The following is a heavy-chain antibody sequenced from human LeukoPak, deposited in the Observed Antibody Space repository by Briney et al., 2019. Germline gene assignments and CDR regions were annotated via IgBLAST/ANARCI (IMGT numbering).Heavy chain of an antibody. CDR2: IYYSGST. J-gene: IGHJ3*02. CDR1: GGSISTYY. V-gene: IGHV4-59*01. Sequence: SETLSLTCTVSGGSISTYYWNWIRQPPGKGLEWIGYIYYSGSTNYNPSLTGRVTISVDTSKNQFSLKLSSVPAADTAVYYCAREYNYYDSSGWDAFEIWGQGTMVTVSS. CDR3: AREYNYYDSSGWDAFEI. D-gene: IGHD3-22*01.